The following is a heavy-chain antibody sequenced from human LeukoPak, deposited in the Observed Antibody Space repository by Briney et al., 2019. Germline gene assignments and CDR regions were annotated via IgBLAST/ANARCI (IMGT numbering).Heavy chain of an antibody. D-gene: IGHD2-2*01. CDR1: GGSISSGDYY. V-gene: IGHV4-30-4*08. CDR2: IYYSGST. J-gene: IGHJ4*02. CDR3: ARAVVPAARFDY. Sequence: KPSETLSLTCTVSGGSISSGDYYWSWIRQPPGKGLEWIGYIYYSGSTYYNPSLKSRVTISVDTSKNQFSLKLSSVTAADPAVYYCARAVVPAARFDYWGQGTLVTVSS.